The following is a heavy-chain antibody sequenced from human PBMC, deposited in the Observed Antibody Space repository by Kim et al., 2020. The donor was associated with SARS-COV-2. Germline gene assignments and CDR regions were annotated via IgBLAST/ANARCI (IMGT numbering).Heavy chain of an antibody. CDR3: ARDGSDYYDSSGYYDY. CDR1: GFTFRSYG. Sequence: GRSLRLSCAASGFTFRSYGMHWVRQAPGKGLEWVAAIWYDGSNKYYADSVKGRFTISRDNSKNTLYLQMNSLRAEDTAVYYCARDGSDYYDSSGYYDYWGQGTLVTVSS. J-gene: IGHJ4*02. V-gene: IGHV3-33*01. D-gene: IGHD3-22*01. CDR2: IWYDGSNK.